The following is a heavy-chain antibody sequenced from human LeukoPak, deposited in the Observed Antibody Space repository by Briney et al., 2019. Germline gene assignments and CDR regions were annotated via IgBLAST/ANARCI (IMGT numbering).Heavy chain of an antibody. CDR1: GSTFSSYG. CDR3: AKDRRSSGWLDWFDP. CDR2: ISYDGGNK. V-gene: IGHV3-30*18. Sequence: GGSLRLSCAASGSTFSSYGMHWVRQAPGKGLEWVAVISYDGGNKYYADSVKGRFTISRDNSKNTLYLQMNSLRAEDTAVYYCAKDRRSSGWLDWFDPWGQGTLVTVSS. J-gene: IGHJ5*02. D-gene: IGHD6-19*01.